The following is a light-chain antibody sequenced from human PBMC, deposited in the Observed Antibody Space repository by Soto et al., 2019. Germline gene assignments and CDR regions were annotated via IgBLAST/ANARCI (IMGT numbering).Light chain of an antibody. CDR3: QQRQYWPPIT. CDR1: RSISTY. Sequence: ETLLTQPPATLALSPGERATLSCMSSRSISTYLAWYQQKPGQAPRLLIYEALNRATGIPARFSGSGSGTDFTLTISSLEPEDFAIYYCQQRQYWPPITFGQGTRLEIK. V-gene: IGKV3-11*01. J-gene: IGKJ5*01. CDR2: EAL.